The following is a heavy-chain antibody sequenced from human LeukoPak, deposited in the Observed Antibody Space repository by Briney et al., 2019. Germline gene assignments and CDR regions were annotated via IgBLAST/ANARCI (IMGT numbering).Heavy chain of an antibody. Sequence: GGSLRLSCAASGFTFSTYAMSWVRQAPGKGLEWVSSVSTSGGDTYNADSVKGRFTISRDNSKNTVYLQMNSLRAEDTAVYFCAKEYGYDYNYFYSMDVWGKGTTVTISS. CDR1: GFTFSTYA. V-gene: IGHV3-23*01. D-gene: IGHD1-1*01. CDR3: AKEYGYDYNYFYSMDV. CDR2: VSTSGGDT. J-gene: IGHJ6*03.